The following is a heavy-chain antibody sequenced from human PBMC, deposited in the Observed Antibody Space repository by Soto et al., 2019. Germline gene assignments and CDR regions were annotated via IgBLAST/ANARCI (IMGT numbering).Heavy chain of an antibody. Sequence: SETLSLTCAVYGGSFSGYYWSWIRQPPGKGLEWTGEINHSGSTNYNPSLKSRVTISVDTSKNHFSLKLSSVTAADTALFYFARLRVFGVVIKYYYGMDVWGQGTTVTVSS. CDR3: ARLRVFGVVIKYYYGMDV. V-gene: IGHV4-34*01. J-gene: IGHJ6*02. CDR1: GGSFSGYY. CDR2: INHSGST. D-gene: IGHD3-3*01.